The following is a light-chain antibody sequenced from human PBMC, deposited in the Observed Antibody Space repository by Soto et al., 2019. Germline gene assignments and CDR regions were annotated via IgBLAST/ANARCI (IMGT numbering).Light chain of an antibody. Sequence: EIVMTQSPATLSVSPGERATLSCRASQSVASNLAWYQQKPGQAPRLLIYGASTRATGIPARFSGGGSGTGFTLTISSLQSEDFAVYYCQQYNDWPPWTFGQGTKVEIK. CDR1: QSVASN. J-gene: IGKJ1*01. CDR2: GAS. CDR3: QQYNDWPPWT. V-gene: IGKV3-15*01.